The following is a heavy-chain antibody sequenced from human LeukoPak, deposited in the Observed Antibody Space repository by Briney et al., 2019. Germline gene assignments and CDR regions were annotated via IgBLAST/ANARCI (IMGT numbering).Heavy chain of an antibody. CDR1: GFTFDDYA. V-gene: IGHV3-9*01. CDR3: AKDLTGYYMMDY. J-gene: IGHJ4*02. Sequence: GGSLRLSCAASGFTFDDYAMHWVRQAPGEGLEWVSGISWNSGSIGYADSVKGRFTISRDNAKNSLYLQMNSLRAEDTALYYCAKDLTGYYMMDYWGQGTLVTVSS. D-gene: IGHD3-9*01. CDR2: ISWNSGSI.